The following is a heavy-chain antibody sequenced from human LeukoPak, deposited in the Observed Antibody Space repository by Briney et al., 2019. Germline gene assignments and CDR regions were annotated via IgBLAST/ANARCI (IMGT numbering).Heavy chain of an antibody. CDR3: ARDGGTSHYFDY. J-gene: IGHJ4*02. Sequence: GGSLRLSCAASGFTFSSYWMHWVRQAPGKGLVWVSRINSDGSSTSYADSVKGRFTISRDNAKNTLYLQMNSLRVEDTAVYYCARDGGTSHYFDYWGQGTLVTVAS. V-gene: IGHV3-74*01. CDR1: GFTFSSYW. CDR2: INSDGSST. D-gene: IGHD3-16*01.